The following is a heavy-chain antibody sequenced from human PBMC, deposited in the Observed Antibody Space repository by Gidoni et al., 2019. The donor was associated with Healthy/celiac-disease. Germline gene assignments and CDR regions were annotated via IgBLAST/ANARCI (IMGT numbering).Heavy chain of an antibody. CDR2: ISGSGGST. J-gene: IGHJ4*02. CDR1: GFTFSSYA. D-gene: IGHD2-15*01. CDR3: AKGSVVVYYFDY. Sequence: EVQLLESGGGLVQPGGSLRLSCAASGFTFSSYAMSWVRQAPGKGLEWVAAISGSGGSTYYADPVKGRFTISRDNSKNTLYLQMNSLRAEDTAVYYCAKGSVVVYYFDYWGQGTLVTVSS. V-gene: IGHV3-23*01.